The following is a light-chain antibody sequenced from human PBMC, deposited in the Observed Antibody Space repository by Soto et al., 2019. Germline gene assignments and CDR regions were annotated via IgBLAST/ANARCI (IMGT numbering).Light chain of an antibody. CDR2: DAS. Sequence: DIQMTQSPSSLSASAGDRVTITCQASQAISIYLNWYQVKPGKAPKALIYDASKSETGVPSRFSGSGSGTDFTFTISNLQPEDVATYYCQHYDNVPFTFGGGTKVEIK. CDR3: QHYDNVPFT. CDR1: QAISIY. V-gene: IGKV1-33*01. J-gene: IGKJ4*01.